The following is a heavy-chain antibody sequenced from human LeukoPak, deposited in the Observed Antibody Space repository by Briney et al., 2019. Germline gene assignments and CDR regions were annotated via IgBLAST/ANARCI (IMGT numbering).Heavy chain of an antibody. V-gene: IGHV4-34*01. CDR2: INHSGST. Sequence: SETLSLTCAVYGGSFSGYYWSWIRQPPGKGLEWIGEINHSGSTNYNPSLKSRVTISVDTSKNQFSLKLSSVTAADTAVYYCARRRETDYYYYGMDVWGQGTTVTVSS. CDR1: GGSFSGYY. CDR3: ARRRETDYYYYGMDV. D-gene: IGHD5-24*01. J-gene: IGHJ6*02.